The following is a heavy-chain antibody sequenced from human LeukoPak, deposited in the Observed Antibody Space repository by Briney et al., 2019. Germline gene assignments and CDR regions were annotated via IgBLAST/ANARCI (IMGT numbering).Heavy chain of an antibody. D-gene: IGHD2-21*02. J-gene: IGHJ4*01. CDR1: GFTFSSYT. CDR3: ARDRGAYCGGDCYLGLDY. Sequence: PGGSLRLSCAASGFTFSSYTMNWVRQAPGKGLEWVSSIAGGSGYISYADSVKGRFTISRDNAKKSLYLQMTSLTAEDTAVYYCARDRGAYCGGDCYLGLDYWGRGTLVTVSS. CDR2: IAGGSGYI. V-gene: IGHV3-21*01.